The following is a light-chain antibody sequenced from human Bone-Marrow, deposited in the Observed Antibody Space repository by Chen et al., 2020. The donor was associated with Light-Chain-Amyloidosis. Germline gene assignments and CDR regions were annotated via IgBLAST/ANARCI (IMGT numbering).Light chain of an antibody. CDR3: QSADSSGTYEVI. J-gene: IGLJ2*01. Sequence: SYELTQPPSVSVSPGQTARITCSGDDLPTKYAYWYQQKPGQAPVLVIHRDTERPSGVSERCSGSSSGTTPTLTISGVQAEDEADDHCQSADSSGTYEVIFGGGTKLTVL. CDR2: RDT. CDR1: DLPTKY. V-gene: IGLV3-25*03.